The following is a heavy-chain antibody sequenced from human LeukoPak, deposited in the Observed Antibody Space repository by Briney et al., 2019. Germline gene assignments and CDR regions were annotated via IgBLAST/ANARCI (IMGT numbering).Heavy chain of an antibody. V-gene: IGHV3-53*01. J-gene: IGHJ4*02. CDR3: AREKGIL. CDR1: GFIVSTNY. Sequence: PGGSLRLSCAASGFIVSTNYMNWVRQAPGTGLEWVSVIYSGGSTDYADSVKGRFTISRDNSKNTLYLQMNSLRAEDTAMYYCAREKGILWGQGTLVTVSS. CDR2: IYSGGST.